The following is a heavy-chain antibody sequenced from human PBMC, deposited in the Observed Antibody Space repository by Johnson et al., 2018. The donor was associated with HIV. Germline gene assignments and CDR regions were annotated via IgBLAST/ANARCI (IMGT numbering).Heavy chain of an antibody. V-gene: IGHV3-11*01. CDR2: ISSSGSTI. Sequence: QVQLVESGGGVVQPGRSLRLSCAASGFTFSDYDMSWIRQAPGKGLEWVSFISSSGSTIYYADSVKGRFTISRDNSKNTLYLQMNSLKTEDTAVYYCTTGSSGSNAFDIWGQGTMVTVSS. CDR1: GFTFSDYD. D-gene: IGHD3-22*01. CDR3: TTGSSGSNAFDI. J-gene: IGHJ3*02.